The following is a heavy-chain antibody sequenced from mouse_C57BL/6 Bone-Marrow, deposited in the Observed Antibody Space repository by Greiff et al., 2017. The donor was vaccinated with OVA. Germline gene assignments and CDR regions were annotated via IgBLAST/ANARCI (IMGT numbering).Heavy chain of an antibody. CDR3: ARRGGPRQAFAY. D-gene: IGHD1-1*02. Sequence: DVKLVESGPELVKPGASVKISCKASGYSFTGYYMNWVKQSPEKSLEWIGEINPSTGGTTYNQKFKAKATLTVDKSSSTAYMQLKSLTSEDSAVYYCARRGGPRQAFAYWGQGTLVTVSA. CDR2: INPSTGGT. V-gene: IGHV1-42*01. J-gene: IGHJ3*01. CDR1: GYSFTGYY.